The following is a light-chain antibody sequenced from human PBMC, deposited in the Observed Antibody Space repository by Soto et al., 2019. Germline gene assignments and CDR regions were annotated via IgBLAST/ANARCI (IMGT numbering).Light chain of an antibody. V-gene: IGLV1-51*01. CDR2: DDN. Sequence: QSVLTQPPSVSAAPGQKVTISCSGSRSNIGNNYVSWYQQLPGAAPKLLIYDDNKRPSGIPDRFSGSKSGTSATLGITGLQTGDEADYYCGTLDSSLSAGQIGGGTKLTVL. CDR3: GTLDSSLSAGQ. J-gene: IGLJ2*01. CDR1: RSNIGNNY.